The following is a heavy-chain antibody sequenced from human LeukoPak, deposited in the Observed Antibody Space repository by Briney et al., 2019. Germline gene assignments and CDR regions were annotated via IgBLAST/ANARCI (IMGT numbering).Heavy chain of an antibody. CDR1: GFMFSSYW. D-gene: IGHD2-15*01. CDR2: INSDGSST. CDR3: ARGGSGYCSAGSCYPIDY. Sequence: SGRSLRLSCAASGFMFSSYWMHWVRQAPGKGLVWVSRINSDGSSTSYADSVKGRFTISGDNAKNTLYLQMNSLRAEDTAVYYCARGGSGYCSAGSCYPIDYWGQGTLVTVSS. V-gene: IGHV3-74*01. J-gene: IGHJ4*02.